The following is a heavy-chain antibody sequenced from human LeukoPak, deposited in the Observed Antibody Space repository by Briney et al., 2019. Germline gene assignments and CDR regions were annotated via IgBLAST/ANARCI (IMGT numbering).Heavy chain of an antibody. CDR3: ARGTWDGDRTFDI. CDR1: GFTFSSYS. V-gene: IGHV3-48*02. CDR2: ISGTSSII. D-gene: IGHD5-24*01. Sequence: GGFLRLSCAASGFTFSSYSMNWVRQAPGKGLEWISYISGTSSIIYYTPSVKGRFTISRDNGKSSLYLQMNSLRDDDTAVYFCARGTWDGDRTFDIWGQGAMVTVSS. J-gene: IGHJ3*02.